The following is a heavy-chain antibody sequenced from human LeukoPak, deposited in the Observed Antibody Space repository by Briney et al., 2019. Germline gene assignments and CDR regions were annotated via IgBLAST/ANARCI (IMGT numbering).Heavy chain of an antibody. CDR1: GFTFNSYN. J-gene: IGHJ3*02. CDR3: ARAYSSSSGRDAFDS. Sequence: GGSLRLSCAASGFTFNSYNMNWVRQAPGKGLEWVSYISSSSSTIYYAESVKGRFTISRDSAKTSLFLQMNSLRDEDTAVYYCARAYSSSSGRDAFDSWGLGTLVTVSS. V-gene: IGHV3-48*02. D-gene: IGHD6-6*01. CDR2: ISSSSSTI.